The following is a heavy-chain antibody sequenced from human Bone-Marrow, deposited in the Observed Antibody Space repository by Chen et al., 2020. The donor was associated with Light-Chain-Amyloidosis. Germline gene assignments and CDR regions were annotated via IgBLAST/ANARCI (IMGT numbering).Heavy chain of an antibody. J-gene: IGHJ4*02. Sequence: EVQLEQSGPEVKKPGESLKISCKGSGYTFPNYWIGWVRQMPGKGLAWMGVIYPDDSDARYSPSFEGQVTISADKSITTAYLQWGSLKASDTAMYYCARRRDGYNFDYWGQGTLVTVSS. V-gene: IGHV5-51*01. CDR1: GYTFPNYW. CDR3: ARRRDGYNFDY. CDR2: IYPDDSDA. D-gene: IGHD5-12*01.